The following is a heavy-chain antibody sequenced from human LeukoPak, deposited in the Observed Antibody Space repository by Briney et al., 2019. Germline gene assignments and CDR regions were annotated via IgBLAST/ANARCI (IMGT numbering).Heavy chain of an antibody. J-gene: IGHJ6*03. CDR2: VSDVGDST. V-gene: IGHV3-23*01. Sequence: GGSLRLYRAASVFTLSNYARLWVPQAPGKGLEGVSTVSDVGDSTYYAESVKGRFTMWRDNSKNTVYLQMNSLRVEDTAIYYCAKRADGCSGVSCYYYYMDVWGKGTTVTVSS. D-gene: IGHD2-15*01. CDR3: AKRADGCSGVSCYYYYMDV. CDR1: VFTLSNYA.